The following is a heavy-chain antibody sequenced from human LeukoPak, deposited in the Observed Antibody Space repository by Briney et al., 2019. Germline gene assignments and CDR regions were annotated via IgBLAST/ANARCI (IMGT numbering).Heavy chain of an antibody. Sequence: SETLSLTCTVSGGSISSYYWSWIRQPPGKGLEWIGYIYYSGSTNYNPSLKSRVTISVDTSKNQFSLKLSSVTAADTAVYYCASYSTICSSTSCYAFDYWGQGTLVTVSS. J-gene: IGHJ4*02. V-gene: IGHV4-59*12. CDR2: IYYSGST. D-gene: IGHD2-2*01. CDR3: ASYSTICSSTSCYAFDY. CDR1: GGSISSYY.